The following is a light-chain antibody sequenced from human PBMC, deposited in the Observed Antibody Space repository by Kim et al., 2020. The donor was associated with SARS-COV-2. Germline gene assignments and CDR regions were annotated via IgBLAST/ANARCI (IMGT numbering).Light chain of an antibody. CDR3: QAWDSSTVV. CDR1: KLGDKN. CDR2: QDT. Sequence: SVSPGQTATSSGSRDKLGDKNACWYQQKPGQSPVVVIYQDTKRSSGIPERFSGSNSGNTATLTIRGTQALDVADYYCQAWDSSTVVFGGGTQLTVL. J-gene: IGLJ2*01. V-gene: IGLV3-1*01.